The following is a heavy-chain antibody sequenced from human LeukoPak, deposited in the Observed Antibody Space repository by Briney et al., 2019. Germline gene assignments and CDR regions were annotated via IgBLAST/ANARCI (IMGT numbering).Heavy chain of an antibody. CDR2: ITGSGDIT. D-gene: IGHD6-13*01. Sequence: YPGGSLRLSCAASGFTFSSYAMSWVRQAPGKGLEWVSGITGSGDITYYADCVKGRFTISRDNSKNALYLQMNSLRAEDTAVYYSAKDRYGSSWNDAFDIWGQGTMVTVSS. V-gene: IGHV3-23*01. CDR1: GFTFSSYA. CDR3: AKDRYGSSWNDAFDI. J-gene: IGHJ3*02.